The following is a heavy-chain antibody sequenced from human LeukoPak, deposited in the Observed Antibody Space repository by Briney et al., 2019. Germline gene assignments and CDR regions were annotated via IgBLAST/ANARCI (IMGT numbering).Heavy chain of an antibody. CDR2: IDHSGST. CDR1: GGSISSSNW. J-gene: IGHJ4*02. CDR3: AKNGGNSDFDY. D-gene: IGHD4-23*01. V-gene: IGHV4-4*02. Sequence: SGTLSLTCAVSGGSISSSNWWSWVRQPPGKGLEWIGEIDHSGSTNYNPSLKSRVTISVDKSKNQFSLKLSSVTAADTAVYYCAKNGGNSDFDYWGQGILVTVSP.